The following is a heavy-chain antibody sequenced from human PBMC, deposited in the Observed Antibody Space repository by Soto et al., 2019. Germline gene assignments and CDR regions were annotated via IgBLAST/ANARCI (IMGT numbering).Heavy chain of an antibody. V-gene: IGHV5-51*01. CDR3: ERVRSSSSPDFDY. CDR1: GYSFTSYW. Sequence: GESLKISCKGSGYSFTSYWIGGGRQMPGKGLEWMGIVYPGDSDTRYSPCVEGQVTISADRSISTAYLQWRSLEASDTDMYYCERVRSSSSPDFDYWGQGTLVTVSS. D-gene: IGHD6-6*01. J-gene: IGHJ4*02. CDR2: VYPGDSDT.